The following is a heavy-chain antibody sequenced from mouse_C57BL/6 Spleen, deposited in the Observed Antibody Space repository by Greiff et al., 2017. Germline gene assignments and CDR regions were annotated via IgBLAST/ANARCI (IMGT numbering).Heavy chain of an antibody. Sequence: VQLQQSGPELVKPGASVKISCKASGYTFTDYYMNWVKQSHGKSLEWIGDINPNNGGTSYNQKFKGKATLTVDKSSSTAYMELRSLTSADSAVYYCARLGWSQGGWGQGTTLTVSS. D-gene: IGHD1-1*02. J-gene: IGHJ2*01. CDR2: INPNNGGT. CDR1: GYTFTDYY. V-gene: IGHV1-26*01. CDR3: ARLGWSQGG.